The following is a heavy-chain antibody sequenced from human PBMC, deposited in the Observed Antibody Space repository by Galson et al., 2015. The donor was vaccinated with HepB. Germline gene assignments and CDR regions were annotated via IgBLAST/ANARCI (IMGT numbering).Heavy chain of an antibody. CDR2: IRSKASDYAT. V-gene: IGHV3-73*01. CDR1: RFTFSGSA. J-gene: IGHJ4*02. D-gene: IGHD6-13*01. Sequence: SLRLSCAASRFTFSGSAIHWVRQASGKGLEWVGRIRSKASDYATAYGASVKGRFTISRDDSKNTVFLHMNSLKTEDTAVYYCTRLGDFSGYSSSWGQGTLVTVSS. CDR3: TRLGDFSGYSSS.